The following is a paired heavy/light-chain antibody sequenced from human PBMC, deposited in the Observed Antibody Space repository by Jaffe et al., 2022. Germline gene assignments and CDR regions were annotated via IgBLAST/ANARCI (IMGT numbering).Heavy chain of an antibody. Sequence: QVLESGGGLVQPGGSLRLSCEASGFTFSSYSMNWVRQVPGKGLEWVSAVSGRGDYSFHADSVKGRFTISRDNSKNTLYLQMDSLRAEDTAVYYCAKEMTTVTEKNGDAFHIWGQGTMVTVSS. J-gene: IGHJ3*02. D-gene: IGHD4-17*01. CDR3: AKEMTTVTEKNGDAFHI. V-gene: IGHV3-23*01. CDR2: VSGRGDYS. CDR1: GFTFSSYS.
Light chain of an antibody. J-gene: IGLJ1*01. V-gene: IGLV1-47*01. CDR1: SSNIGRNY. Sequence: QSVLTQPPSASGTPGQRVTISCSGSSSNIGRNYVYWYQHLPGTAPKLLIYSNNQRPSGVPDRFSGSKSGTSASLAISGLRSEDEADYYCAAWDDSLRGYVFGTGTKVTVL. CDR2: SNN. CDR3: AAWDDSLRGYV.